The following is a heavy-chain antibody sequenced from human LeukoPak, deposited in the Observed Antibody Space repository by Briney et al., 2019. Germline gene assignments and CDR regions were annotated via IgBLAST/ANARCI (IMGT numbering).Heavy chain of an antibody. D-gene: IGHD6-19*01. CDR1: GGTFGSYA. V-gene: IGHV1-69*13. Sequence: ASVKVSCKASGGTFGSYAISWVRQAPGQGLEWMGGIIPIFGTANYAQKFQGRVTITADESTSTAYMELSSLRSEDTAVYYCARGGYSSGWYPDYWGQGTLVTVSS. CDR3: ARGGYSSGWYPDY. CDR2: IIPIFGTA. J-gene: IGHJ4*02.